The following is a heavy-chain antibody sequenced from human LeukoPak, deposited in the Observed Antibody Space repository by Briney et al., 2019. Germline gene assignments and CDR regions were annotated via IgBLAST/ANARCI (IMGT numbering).Heavy chain of an antibody. D-gene: IGHD3-3*01. V-gene: IGHV3-23*01. CDR3: AKDASQQHDWMYYYYYMDV. J-gene: IGHJ6*03. CDR1: GFTFRSHV. CDR2: ISGSGSST. Sequence: GGSLRLSCAASGFTFRSHVLSWVRQAPGKGLEWVSAISGSGSSTNYADSVKGRFTISRDNSKNTLYLQMNSLRAEDTAVYYCAKDASQQHDWMYYYYYMDVWGKGTTVTVSS.